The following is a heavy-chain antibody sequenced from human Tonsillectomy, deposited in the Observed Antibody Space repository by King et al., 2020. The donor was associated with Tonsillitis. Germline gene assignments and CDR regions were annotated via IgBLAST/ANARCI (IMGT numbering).Heavy chain of an antibody. CDR2: IYSGGST. J-gene: IGHJ4*02. CDR3: ARMSTYYYDSSGYHGYFDY. Sequence: VQLVESGGVLIQPGGSLRLSCAASGFTVSSNYMSWVRQAPGKGLEWVAVIYSGGSTYYADSVKGRFTISRDNSKNTLYLQMNSLRAEDTAVYYCARMSTYYYDSSGYHGYFDYWGQGTLVTVSS. D-gene: IGHD3-22*01. V-gene: IGHV3-53*01. CDR1: GFTVSSNY.